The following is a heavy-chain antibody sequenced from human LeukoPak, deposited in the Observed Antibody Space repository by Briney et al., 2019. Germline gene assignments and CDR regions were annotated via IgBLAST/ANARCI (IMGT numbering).Heavy chain of an antibody. CDR1: GYSISSGYF. CDR2: IYHSGTT. J-gene: IGHJ4*02. Sequence: KPSETLSLSCDVSGYSISSGYFWGWIRQPPGKGLEWIGSIYHSGTTYYNPSLKSRVTISVDTSKNQFSLKVSSVTAADTAVYYCARPPDSSDYGAAFDFWGQGTLVTVAS. D-gene: IGHD4-17*01. V-gene: IGHV4-38-2*01. CDR3: ARPPDSSDYGAAFDF.